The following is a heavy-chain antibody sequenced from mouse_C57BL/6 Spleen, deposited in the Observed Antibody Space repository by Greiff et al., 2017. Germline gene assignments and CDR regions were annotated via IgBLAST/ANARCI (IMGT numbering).Heavy chain of an antibody. Sequence: VKLMESDAELVKPGASVKISCKVSGYTFTDHTIHWMKQRPEQGLEWIGYIYPRDGSTKYNEKFKGKATLTADKSSSTAYMQLNSLTSEDSAVYFCARFKDLYDGYFWFAYWGQGTLVTVSA. D-gene: IGHD2-3*01. CDR1: GYTFTDHT. CDR3: ARFKDLYDGYFWFAY. CDR2: IYPRDGST. V-gene: IGHV1-78*01. J-gene: IGHJ3*01.